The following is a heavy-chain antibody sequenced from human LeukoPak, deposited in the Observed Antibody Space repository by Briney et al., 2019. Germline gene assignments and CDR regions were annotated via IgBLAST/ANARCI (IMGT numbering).Heavy chain of an antibody. CDR2: ISYDGSNK. Sequence: GGSLRLSCAASGFTFSSYGMHWVRQAPGKGLEWVAVISYDGSNKYYADSVKGRFTISRDNSKNTLYLQMNSLRAEDTAVYYCAKPAGQWLVTLYYFDYWGQGTLVTVSS. D-gene: IGHD6-19*01. CDR1: GFTFSSYG. J-gene: IGHJ4*02. CDR3: AKPAGQWLVTLYYFDY. V-gene: IGHV3-30*18.